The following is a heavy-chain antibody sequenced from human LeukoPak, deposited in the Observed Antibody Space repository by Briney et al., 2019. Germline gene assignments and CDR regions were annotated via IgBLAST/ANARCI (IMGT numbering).Heavy chain of an antibody. CDR3: AKDGVAYYYDNSGYPDY. CDR2: ISWNSGSI. V-gene: IGHV3-9*01. Sequence: GGSLRLSCAASGFTFDDYAMHWVRQAPGKGLEWVSGISWNSGSIGYADSVKGRFTISRDNAKNSLYLQMNSLRAEDTALYYCAKDGVAYYYDNSGYPDYWGQGTLVTVSS. CDR1: GFTFDDYA. D-gene: IGHD3-22*01. J-gene: IGHJ4*02.